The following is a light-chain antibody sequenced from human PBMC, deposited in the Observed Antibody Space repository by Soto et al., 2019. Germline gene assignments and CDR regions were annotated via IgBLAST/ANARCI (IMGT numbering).Light chain of an antibody. V-gene: IGKV1-39*01. CDR2: AAS. J-gene: IGKJ1*01. CDR3: QERYTALWGT. CDR1: QTISSY. Sequence: DIQMTHSPHSLCASVGDRVTTTCPASQTISSYLNWYQHKPGKAPNLLIYAASSLQSGVPSRFSGSGSGTDFTLTIRSLQPEDFATYYCQERYTALWGTCGEGTKVDIK.